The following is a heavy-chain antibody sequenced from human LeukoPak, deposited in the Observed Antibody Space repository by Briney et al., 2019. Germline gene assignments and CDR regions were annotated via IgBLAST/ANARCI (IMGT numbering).Heavy chain of an antibody. D-gene: IGHD3-10*02. CDR2: IYYSVTT. V-gene: IGHV4-31*03. J-gene: IGHJ4*02. CDR1: GGSISSGGHY. Sequence: SQTLSLTCTVSGGSISSGGHYWSWIRQHPGKGLEWIGYIYYSVTTDYNPSLNGRATISEDTSKNQFSLKLRSVTAADTAVYFCARCSGSIDFRGQGILVTVSS. CDR3: ARCSGSIDF.